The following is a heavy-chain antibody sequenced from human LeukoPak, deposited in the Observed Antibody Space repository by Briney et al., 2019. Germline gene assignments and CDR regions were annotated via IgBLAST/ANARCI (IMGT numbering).Heavy chain of an antibody. Sequence: GGSLRLSCAASGFTFSSYSMNWVRQAPGKGLEWVSYISSSGSTIYYADSVKGRFTISRDSAKNSLYLQMNSLRAEDTAVYYCARDSGSYYFDAFDIWGQGTMVTVSS. V-gene: IGHV3-48*04. CDR3: ARDSGSYYFDAFDI. CDR1: GFTFSSYS. J-gene: IGHJ3*02. CDR2: ISSSGSTI. D-gene: IGHD3-10*01.